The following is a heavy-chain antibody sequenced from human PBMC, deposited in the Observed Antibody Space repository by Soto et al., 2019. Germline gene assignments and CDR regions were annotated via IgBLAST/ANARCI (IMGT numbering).Heavy chain of an antibody. CDR1: GFTFSTYA. D-gene: IGHD6-19*01. Sequence: GGSLRLSCVASGFTFSTYAIHWVRQAPGKGLDWVAVISNDGSKKYFVDSVKGRLTISRDNSNNTVYLQMNSLRDEDTALYYCARSIAVGGLDYWGPGILVTAS. CDR3: ARSIAVGGLDY. CDR2: ISNDGSKK. V-gene: IGHV3-30-3*01. J-gene: IGHJ4*02.